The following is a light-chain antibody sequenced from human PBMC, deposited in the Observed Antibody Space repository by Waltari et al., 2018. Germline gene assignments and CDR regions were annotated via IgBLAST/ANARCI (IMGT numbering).Light chain of an antibody. CDR1: TSNIGNNY. J-gene: IGLJ1*01. CDR2: DND. CDR3: AAWDTSLDGYV. Sequence: QFVLTHPPSVSAAPGQTVTISCSGSTSNIGNNYISWYQQLPGTAPKLLIYDNDNRPSGIPDRFSGSKSGTSATLGITGLQTGDEADHYCAAWDTSLDGYVFGTGTKVTVL. V-gene: IGLV1-51*01.